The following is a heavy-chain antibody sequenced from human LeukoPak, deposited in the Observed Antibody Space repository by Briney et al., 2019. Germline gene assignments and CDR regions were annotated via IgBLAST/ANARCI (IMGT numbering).Heavy chain of an antibody. Sequence: SVKVSCKASGGTFSSYAISWVRQAPGQGLEWMGRIIPILGIANYAQKFQGRVTITADKSTSTAYMELSSLQASDTAMYYCGMSGERVPLQDDVFDVWGQGTMVTVST. D-gene: IGHD1-26*01. CDR3: GMSGERVPLQDDVFDV. CDR2: IIPILGIA. J-gene: IGHJ3*01. V-gene: IGHV1-69*04. CDR1: GGTFSSYA.